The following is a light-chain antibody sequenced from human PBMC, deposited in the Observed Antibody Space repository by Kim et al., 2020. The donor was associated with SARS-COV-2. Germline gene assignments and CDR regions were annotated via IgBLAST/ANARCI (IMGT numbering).Light chain of an antibody. V-gene: IGKV3-11*01. J-gene: IGKJ5*01. CDR1: ESVRSY. CDR3: HQRTNWPIT. CDR2: DAS. Sequence: LSPGEVATLSCRAIESVRSYVAWYQQKPGQAPRLLIYDASYRATGIPARFSGGGSGTDFTLTISSLEPEDFAVYYCHQRTNWPITFGQGTRLEIK.